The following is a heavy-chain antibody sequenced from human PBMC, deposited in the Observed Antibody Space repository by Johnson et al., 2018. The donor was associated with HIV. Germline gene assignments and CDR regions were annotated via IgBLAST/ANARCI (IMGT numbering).Heavy chain of an antibody. Sequence: VQLVESGGGVVRPGGSLRLSCTVAGFRFDDYGMSWVRQAPGKGLEWISTINWNGGRTGYLDSLKGRFTISRDNAKNSLYLQMDSLRPEDTALDYCVRGGLGYQNFHDRFDVWGQGTVVTVSS. CDR3: VRGGLGYQNFHDRFDV. D-gene: IGHD3-16*02. CDR1: GFRFDDYG. CDR2: INWNGGRT. J-gene: IGHJ3*01. V-gene: IGHV3-20*04.